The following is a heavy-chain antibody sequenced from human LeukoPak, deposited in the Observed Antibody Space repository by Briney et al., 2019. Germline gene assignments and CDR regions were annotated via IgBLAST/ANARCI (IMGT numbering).Heavy chain of an antibody. CDR1: GYTFTSYG. CDR3: ARALGANWEDY. Sequence: SVKVSCKASGYTFTSYGISWVRQAPGQGLEWMGWIIPILGIANYAQKFQGRVMITADKSTSTAYMELSSLRSEDTAVYYCARALGANWEDYWGQGTLVTVSS. D-gene: IGHD1-26*01. CDR2: IIPILGIA. V-gene: IGHV1-69*10. J-gene: IGHJ4*02.